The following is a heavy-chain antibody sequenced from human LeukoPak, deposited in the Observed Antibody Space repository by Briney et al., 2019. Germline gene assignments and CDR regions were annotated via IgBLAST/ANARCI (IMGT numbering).Heavy chain of an antibody. Sequence: SETLSLTCTVSGGSISSHYWSWIRQPPGQGLEWIGYIYYSGSTNYNPSLKSRVTISVDTSKNQFSLKLSSVTAADTAVYYCARGHYDSSGYAYDYWGQGTLVTVSS. CDR1: GGSISSHY. D-gene: IGHD3-22*01. V-gene: IGHV4-59*11. J-gene: IGHJ4*02. CDR2: IYYSGST. CDR3: ARGHYDSSGYAYDY.